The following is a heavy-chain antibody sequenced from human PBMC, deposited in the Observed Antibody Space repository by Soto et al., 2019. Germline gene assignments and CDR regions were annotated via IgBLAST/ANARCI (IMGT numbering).Heavy chain of an antibody. Sequence: QVQLVQSGAEVRKPGASVRLSCETSGYNFNQYYIHWVRQAPGQGLEWMGIINLRGGTTEYAHKFRGRVTVTGDMSTSTAYMQFSSLRSEDTAVYFCARGPDDSDVPRWDYWGQGTLVTVSS. CDR2: INLRGGTT. CDR1: GYNFNQYY. CDR3: ARGPDDSDVPRWDY. V-gene: IGHV1-46*02. J-gene: IGHJ4*02. D-gene: IGHD4-17*01.